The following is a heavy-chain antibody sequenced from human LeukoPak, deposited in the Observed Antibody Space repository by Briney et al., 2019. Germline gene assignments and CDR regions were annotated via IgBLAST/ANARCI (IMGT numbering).Heavy chain of an antibody. CDR3: VRGSIVGTRLAFGP. V-gene: IGHV3-7*01. D-gene: IGHD1-26*01. J-gene: IGHJ5*02. CDR1: GFTLSNYW. CDR2: VKYDGSDR. Sequence: GGCLRLSCAASGFTLSNYWMSWVRQARWKGVEWVANVKYDGSDRNYVDPVKGRFTISRDNARNSLFLQMNSLKAEDTALYYCVRGSIVGTRLAFGPWGQGTLVTVSS.